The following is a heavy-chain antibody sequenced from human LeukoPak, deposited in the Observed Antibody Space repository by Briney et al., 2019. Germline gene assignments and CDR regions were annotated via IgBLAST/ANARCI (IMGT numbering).Heavy chain of an antibody. CDR1: GYTFTSYD. V-gene: IGHV1-8*01. CDR3: ARHLVSYSSSGLDY. D-gene: IGHD6-13*01. Sequence: GASVKVSCKASGYTFTSYDINWVRQATGQGLEWMGWMNPNSGNTGYAQKFQGRVTMTRNTSISTAYMELNSLRAEDTAVYYCARHLVSYSSSGLDYWGQGTLVTVSS. J-gene: IGHJ4*02. CDR2: MNPNSGNT.